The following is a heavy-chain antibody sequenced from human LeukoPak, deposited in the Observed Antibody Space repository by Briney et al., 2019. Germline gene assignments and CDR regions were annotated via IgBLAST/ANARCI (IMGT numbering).Heavy chain of an antibody. Sequence: GSLRLFCAASGFTFSGSAMHWVRQASGEGLEWVGGIRSKANSYATANAASVKGSLTISRDDSKNTAYLQKNSLKTEDTAVYYCARDTSQWMALTDYWGQGTLVTVSS. D-gene: IGHD6-19*01. CDR2: IRSKANSYAT. V-gene: IGHV3-73*01. J-gene: IGHJ4*02. CDR3: ARDTSQWMALTDY. CDR1: GFTFSGSA.